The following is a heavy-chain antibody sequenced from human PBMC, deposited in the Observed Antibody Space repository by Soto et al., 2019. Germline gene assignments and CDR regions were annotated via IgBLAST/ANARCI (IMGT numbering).Heavy chain of an antibody. D-gene: IGHD3-16*02. CDR1: GGSFSGYY. J-gene: IGHJ4*02. Sequence: KPSETLSLTCAVYGGSFSGYYWSWIRQPPGKGLEWIGEINHSGSTNYNPSLKSRVTISVDTSKNQISLKLSSVTAADTAVYYCARAGLVTGGLHLGELSLFRGASDYWGQGTQVTVSS. CDR2: INHSGST. CDR3: ARAGLVTGGLHLGELSLFRGASDY. V-gene: IGHV4-34*01.